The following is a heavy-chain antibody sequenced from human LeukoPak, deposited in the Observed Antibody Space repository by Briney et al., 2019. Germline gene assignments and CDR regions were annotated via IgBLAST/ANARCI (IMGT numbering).Heavy chain of an antibody. CDR3: ARDQDGGELDY. V-gene: IGHV3-30-3*01. D-gene: IGHD4-23*01. CDR1: RFTFSSYA. Sequence: GGSLRLSCAASRFTFSSYAMHWVRQAPGKGLEWVAVISYDGSNKYYADSVKGRFTISRDNSKNTLYLQMNSLRAEDTAVYYCARDQDGGELDYWGQGTLVTVSS. J-gene: IGHJ4*02. CDR2: ISYDGSNK.